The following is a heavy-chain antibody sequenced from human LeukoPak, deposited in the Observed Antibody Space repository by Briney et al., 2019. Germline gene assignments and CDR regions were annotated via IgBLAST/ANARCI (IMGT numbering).Heavy chain of an antibody. CDR2: IKKKGDDGTI. V-gene: IGHV3-15*01. D-gene: IGHD3/OR15-3a*01. CDR1: GFTFNNAW. J-gene: IGHJ4*02. Sequence: PGGSLRLSCAASGFTFNNAWMSWVRQAPGKGLEWVGRIKKKGDDGTIDYAAPVIGRFTISRDDSKNTLYLQMNSLKSEDTAVYYCTAGTGRSDFDYWGQGTLLTVSS. CDR3: TAGTGRSDFDY.